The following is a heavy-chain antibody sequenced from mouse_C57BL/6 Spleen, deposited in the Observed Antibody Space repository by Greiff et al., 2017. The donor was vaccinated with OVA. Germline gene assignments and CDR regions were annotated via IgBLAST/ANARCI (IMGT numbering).Heavy chain of an antibody. J-gene: IGHJ2*01. D-gene: IGHD2-12*01. CDR1: GFTFTDYY. V-gene: IGHV7-3*01. Sequence: DVMLVESGGGLVQPGGSLSLSCAASGFTFTDYYMSWVRQPPGKGLEWLGFIRNKANGYTTEYSVSVKGRFTISRDNSQSILYLQMNALRAEDSATYYCARFATITPYFDYWGQGTTLTVSS. CDR2: IRNKANGYTT. CDR3: ARFATITPYFDY.